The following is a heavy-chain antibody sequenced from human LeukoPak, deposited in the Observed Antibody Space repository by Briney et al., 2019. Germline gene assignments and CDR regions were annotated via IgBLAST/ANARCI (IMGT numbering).Heavy chain of an antibody. CDR1: GYSFTSYC. D-gene: IGHD1-26*01. CDR3: GMSGDRVPLQDDVFDV. J-gene: IGHJ3*01. CDR2: IYPGDSGP. V-gene: IGHV5-51*01. Sequence: GESLKISCKVSGYSFTSYCIGWVRQMPGRGLEWMGIIYPGDSGPTYSPSFQGQVTISVDKSINTAYLQWSSLQASDTAMYYCGMSGDRVPLQDDVFDVWAKGQWSPSLQ.